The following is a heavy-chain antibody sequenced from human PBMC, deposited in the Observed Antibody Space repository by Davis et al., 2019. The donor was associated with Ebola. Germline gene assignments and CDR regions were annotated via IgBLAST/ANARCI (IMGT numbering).Heavy chain of an antibody. Sequence: ASVKVSCKASGYTFTSYGISWVRQAPGQGLEWMGWISAYNGNTNYAQKLQGRVTITTDTSTSTAYMELRSLRSDDTAVYYCARVKSGSYYDYYYYMDVWGKGTTVTVSS. CDR2: ISAYNGNT. CDR1: GYTFTSYG. CDR3: ARVKSGSYYDYYYYMDV. D-gene: IGHD1-26*01. V-gene: IGHV1-18*01. J-gene: IGHJ6*03.